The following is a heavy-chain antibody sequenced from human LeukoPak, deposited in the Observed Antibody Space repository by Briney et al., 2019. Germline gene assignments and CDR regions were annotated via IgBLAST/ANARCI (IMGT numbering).Heavy chain of an antibody. J-gene: IGHJ4*02. D-gene: IGHD5-18*01. V-gene: IGHV3-33*01. CDR1: GFTFSTYV. CDR2: IWHDGSNK. Sequence: GGSLRLSCAASGFTFSTYVMHWVRQAPGKGLEWVALIWHDGSNKYYGDSVKDRFTISRDNSKNTLYLQMDSLRAEDTAVCYCARDRGYTYGHPLDYWGQGTLVTVSS. CDR3: ARDRGYTYGHPLDY.